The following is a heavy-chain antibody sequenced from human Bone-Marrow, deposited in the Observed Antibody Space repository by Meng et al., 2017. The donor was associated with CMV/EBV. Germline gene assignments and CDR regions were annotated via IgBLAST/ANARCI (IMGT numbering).Heavy chain of an antibody. J-gene: IGHJ6*02. Sequence: GGSLRLSCAASGFTFSSYAMHWVRQAPGKGLERVSGISWNSGSIDYADSVKGRFTISRDNAKNSLYLQMNSLRAEDTALYYCAKDIGCSSTSCYTRLSYYYYGMDVWGQGTTVTVSS. CDR3: AKDIGCSSTSCYTRLSYYYYGMDV. D-gene: IGHD2-2*02. V-gene: IGHV3-9*01. CDR1: GFTFSSYA. CDR2: ISWNSGSI.